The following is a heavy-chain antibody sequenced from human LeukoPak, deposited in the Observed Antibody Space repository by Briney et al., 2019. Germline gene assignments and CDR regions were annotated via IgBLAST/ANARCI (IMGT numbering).Heavy chain of an antibody. D-gene: IGHD6-19*01. CDR2: IWYDGSNK. CDR3: ARRAVAGPQYYFDY. Sequence: GGSLRLSCAASGFTFSSYGMHWVRQAPGKGLEWVAVIWYDGSNKYYADSVKGRFTISGDNSKNTLYLQMNSLRAEDTAVYYCARRAVAGPQYYFDYWGQGTLVTVSS. CDR1: GFTFSSYG. J-gene: IGHJ4*02. V-gene: IGHV3-33*08.